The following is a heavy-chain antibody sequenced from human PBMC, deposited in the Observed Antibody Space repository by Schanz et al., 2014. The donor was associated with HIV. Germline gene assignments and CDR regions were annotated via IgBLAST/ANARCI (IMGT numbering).Heavy chain of an antibody. CDR1: GFTFSRSA. J-gene: IGHJ3*01. V-gene: IGHV3-23*03. CDR2: IDIAGTLT. Sequence: EVQLLESGGGLVQPGGSLRLSCTVSGFTFSRSAMTWVRQAPGKGLEWVSSIDIAGTLTYFADSVKGRFTISRDNSKNTLYLQMSSLRAEDTAVYYCSRVGGWGAFDFWGQGTMLTVSS. D-gene: IGHD3-10*01. CDR3: SRVGGWGAFDF.